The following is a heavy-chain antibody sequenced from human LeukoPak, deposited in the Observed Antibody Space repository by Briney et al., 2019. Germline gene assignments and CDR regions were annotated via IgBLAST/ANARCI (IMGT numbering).Heavy chain of an antibody. D-gene: IGHD3-22*01. CDR2: INHSGST. Sequence: SETLSLTCAVYGGSFIGYYWSWIRQPPGKGLEWIGEINHSGSTNYNPSLKSRVTISVDTSKSQFSLKLSSVTVADTAVYYCASARHYYDSSGYYYPNAFDIWGQGTMVTVSS. J-gene: IGHJ3*02. V-gene: IGHV4-34*01. CDR3: ASARHYYDSSGYYYPNAFDI. CDR1: GGSFIGYY.